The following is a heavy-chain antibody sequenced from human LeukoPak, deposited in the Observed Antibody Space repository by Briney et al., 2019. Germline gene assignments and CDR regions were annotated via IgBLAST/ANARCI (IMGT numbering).Heavy chain of an antibody. J-gene: IGHJ4*02. V-gene: IGHV3-23*01. CDR3: GKHDGFYYRYFDY. D-gene: IGHD5-24*01. CDR2: ISGSGGST. Sequence: TGGSLRLSCAASGFTFSNYAMSWVRQAPGKGLEWVSGISGSGGSTYYADSVKGRFTISRDNSKNTLYLQMNSLRAEDTVVYYCGKHDGFYYRYFDYWGQGTLVTVSS. CDR1: GFTFSNYA.